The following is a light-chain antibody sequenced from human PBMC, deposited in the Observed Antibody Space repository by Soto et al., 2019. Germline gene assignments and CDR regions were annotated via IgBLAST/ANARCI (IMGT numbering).Light chain of an antibody. CDR3: QQYGSSPYT. CDR1: QSVSSSY. J-gene: IGKJ2*01. V-gene: IGKV3-20*01. CDR2: DAS. Sequence: EIVLTQSPGTLSLSPGERATLSCRASQSVSSSYLAWYQQKAGQAPRLLIYDASSRATGIPDRFSGSGSGTDFTLTISRLEPEDFAVYFCQQYGSSPYTFGQGTKLEIK.